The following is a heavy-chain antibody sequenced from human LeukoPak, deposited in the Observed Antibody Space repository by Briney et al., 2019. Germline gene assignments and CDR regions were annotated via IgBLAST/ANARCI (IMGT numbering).Heavy chain of an antibody. CDR2: VYSNGRS. CDR1: GDSITRYS. Sequence: SETLSLTCTVSGDSITRYSWNWIRQSPGKGLEWIGYVYSNGRSTYYPSLRSRVSISVDMSKSQVSLRLNPMTAADTAVYYCAGSLAAAGTRGWLDPWGQGTLVTVSS. D-gene: IGHD6-13*01. J-gene: IGHJ5*02. CDR3: AGSLAAAGTRGWLDP. V-gene: IGHV4-59*01.